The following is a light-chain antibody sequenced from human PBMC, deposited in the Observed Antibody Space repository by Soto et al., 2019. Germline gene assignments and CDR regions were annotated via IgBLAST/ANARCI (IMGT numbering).Light chain of an antibody. CDR2: AAS. CDR1: QSISSY. Sequence: DIQMTQSPSSLSASVGDRVTITCRASQSISSYLNWYQQKPGKAPKLLIYAASSLQSGVPSRFSGSGSGTYFTLTISSLQPEDFATYYCQQSYSTPHITFGPGTKVDIK. CDR3: QQSYSTPHIT. J-gene: IGKJ3*01. V-gene: IGKV1-39*01.